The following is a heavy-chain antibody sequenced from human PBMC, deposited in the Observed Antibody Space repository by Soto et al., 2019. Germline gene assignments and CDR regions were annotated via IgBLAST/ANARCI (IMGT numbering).Heavy chain of an antibody. CDR1: GFTFSSYA. Sequence: GGSLRLSCAASGFTFSSYAMSWVRQAPGKGLEWVSAISGSGGSTYYADSVKGRFTISRDNSKNTLYLQMNSLRAEDTAVYYCAKIAAAGTFIGLYYYGMDVWGQGTTVTVSS. V-gene: IGHV3-23*01. CDR2: ISGSGGST. CDR3: AKIAAAGTFIGLYYYGMDV. D-gene: IGHD6-13*01. J-gene: IGHJ6*02.